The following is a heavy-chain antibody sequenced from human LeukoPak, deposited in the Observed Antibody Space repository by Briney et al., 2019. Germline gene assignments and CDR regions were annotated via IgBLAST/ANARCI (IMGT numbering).Heavy chain of an antibody. J-gene: IGHJ5*02. CDR3: AKDFIVAGT. CDR2: ISYDGSNK. CDR1: GFTFSSYA. Sequence: PGGSLRLSCAASGFTFSSYAMHWVRQAPGKGLEWVAVISYDGSNKYYADSVKGRFTISRDNSKNTLYLQMNSLRAEDTAVYYCAKDFIVAGTWGQGTLVTVSS. V-gene: IGHV3-30-3*01. D-gene: IGHD5-12*01.